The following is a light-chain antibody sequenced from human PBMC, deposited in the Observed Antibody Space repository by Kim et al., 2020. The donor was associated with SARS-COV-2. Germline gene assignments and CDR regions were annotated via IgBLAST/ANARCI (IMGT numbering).Light chain of an antibody. CDR3: QHRASWPLT. J-gene: IGKJ4*01. CDR1: QSIANY. V-gene: IGKV3-11*01. Sequence: VLTHSPAILSLSPGAGATLSCRASQSIANYLAWYQQKPGQAPTLLIYDVSNRATGIPARFSGSGSGTVFTLSISALEPEDFAVYYCQHRASWPLTFAGATNLEI. CDR2: DVS.